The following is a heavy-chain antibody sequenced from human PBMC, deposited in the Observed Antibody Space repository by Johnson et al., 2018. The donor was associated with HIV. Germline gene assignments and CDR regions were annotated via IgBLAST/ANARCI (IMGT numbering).Heavy chain of an antibody. J-gene: IGHJ3*02. CDR3: ARGGYYDSSGSAFDI. D-gene: IGHD3-22*01. CDR1: GFTFSSYG. Sequence: QVQLVESGGGVVQPGGSLRLSCAASGFTFSSYGMHWVRQAPGKGLEWVTFIRYDGSNKYYADSVTGRFTIARDNSKNTLYLQMNSLRDEDTAVYYCARGGYYDSSGSAFDIWGQGTMVTVSS. CDR2: IRYDGSNK. V-gene: IGHV3-30*02.